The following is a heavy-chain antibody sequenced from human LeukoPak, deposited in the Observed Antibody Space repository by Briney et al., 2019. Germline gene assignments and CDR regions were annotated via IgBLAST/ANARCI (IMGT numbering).Heavy chain of an antibody. D-gene: IGHD3-22*01. Sequence: GGSLRLSCTASGFTFGDYAMSWVRQAPGKGLEWVGFIRSKAYGGTTEYAASVKGRFTISRDDSKSIAYLQMNSLKTEDTAVYYCTRGYYYDSSGYGPDYWGQGTLVTVSS. CDR1: GFTFGDYA. CDR3: TRGYYYDSSGYGPDY. V-gene: IGHV3-49*04. J-gene: IGHJ4*02. CDR2: IRSKAYGGTT.